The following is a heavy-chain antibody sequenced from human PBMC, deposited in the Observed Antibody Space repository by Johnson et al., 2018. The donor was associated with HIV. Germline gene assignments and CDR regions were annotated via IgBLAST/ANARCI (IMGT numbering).Heavy chain of an antibody. J-gene: IGHJ3*02. CDR1: GFTFSDYY. Sequence: QVQLMESGGGLVKPGGSLRLSCTASGFTFSDYYMNWIRQAPGKGLEWVSYISSSGSAIYYAGSVKGRFTISRDNAKNSLFLQMNSLRAEDTAVYYCAREMAWEDAFYIWGQGTMVTVSS. CDR2: ISSSGSAI. CDR3: AREMAWEDAFYI. D-gene: IGHD5-24*01. V-gene: IGHV3-11*04.